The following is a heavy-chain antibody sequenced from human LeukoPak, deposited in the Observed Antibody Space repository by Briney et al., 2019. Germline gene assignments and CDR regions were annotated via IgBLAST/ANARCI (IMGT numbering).Heavy chain of an antibody. Sequence: SETLSLTCTVSDYSISSGYYWGWIRQPPGKGLEWIGEINHSGSTNYNPSLKSRVTISVDTSKNQFSLKLSSVTAADTAVYYCARRGYSSSWYSRWFDSWGQGTLVTVSS. D-gene: IGHD6-13*01. V-gene: IGHV4-38-2*02. J-gene: IGHJ5*01. CDR3: ARRGYSSSWYSRWFDS. CDR1: DYSISSGYY. CDR2: INHSGST.